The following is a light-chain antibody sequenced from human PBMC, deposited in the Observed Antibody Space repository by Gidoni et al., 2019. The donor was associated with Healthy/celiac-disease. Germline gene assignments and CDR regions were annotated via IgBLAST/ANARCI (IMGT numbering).Light chain of an antibody. Sequence: DIQMTQSPSSLSASVGDRVTITCRESQSISSYLNWYQQKPGKAPKLLIYAASSLQSGVPSRFSGSGSGTDFTLTISSLQPEDFATYYCQQRYSTPLTFGQGTKVEIK. CDR3: QQRYSTPLT. V-gene: IGKV1-39*01. J-gene: IGKJ1*01. CDR2: AAS. CDR1: QSISSY.